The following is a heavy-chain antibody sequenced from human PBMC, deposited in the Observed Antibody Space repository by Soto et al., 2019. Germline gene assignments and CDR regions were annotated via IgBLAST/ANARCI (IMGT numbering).Heavy chain of an antibody. CDR3: ARVKLGGYYYYYYGMDV. CDR1: GGTFSSYA. D-gene: IGHD3-16*01. CDR2: IIPIFGTA. V-gene: IGHV1-69*01. Sequence: QVQLVQSGAEVKKPGSSVKVSCKASGGTFSSYAISWVRQAPGQGLEWMGGIIPIFGTANFAQKFQGRVTITADESTSTAYMELSSLRSEDTAVYYCARVKLGGYYYYYYGMDVWGQGTTVTVSS. J-gene: IGHJ6*02.